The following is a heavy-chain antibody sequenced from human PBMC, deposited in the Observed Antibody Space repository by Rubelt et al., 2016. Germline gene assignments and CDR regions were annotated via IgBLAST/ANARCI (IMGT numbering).Heavy chain of an antibody. CDR1: GASISNDSSF. J-gene: IGHJ4*02. CDR3: AGFSPAVDY. Sequence: QLQLQESGPGLVGPSETLSLTCIVSGASISNDSSFWGWIRQPPGQGLEYIGNIYYGGSTDYKPSLKSRITISVDTSKNQFSLKLSSVTAAETAVYFCAGFSPAVDYWGQGTLVTVSS. D-gene: IGHD2-2*01. CDR2: IYYGGST. V-gene: IGHV4-39*01.